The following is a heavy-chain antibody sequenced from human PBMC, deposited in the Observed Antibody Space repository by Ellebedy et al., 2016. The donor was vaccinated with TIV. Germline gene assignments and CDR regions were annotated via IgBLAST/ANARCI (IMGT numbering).Heavy chain of an antibody. CDR3: ARGRGDRVGLGPLLY. D-gene: IGHD1-26*01. CDR1: GYIFSGYW. CDR2: ILPENSDI. V-gene: IGHV5-51*01. J-gene: IGHJ4*02. Sequence: GGSLRLSXKASGYIFSGYWIVWVRQMPGRGLEWMGVILPENSDIRYSPSFEGHVTISADKTTGRSFLQWDSLRASDSAIYFCARGRGDRVGLGPLLYWGQGTLVTVSS.